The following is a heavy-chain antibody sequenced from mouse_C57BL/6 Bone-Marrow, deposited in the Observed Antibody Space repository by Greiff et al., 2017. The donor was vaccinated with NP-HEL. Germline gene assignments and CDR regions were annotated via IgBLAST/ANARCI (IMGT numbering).Heavy chain of an antibody. CDR1: GFTFTDYY. CDR2: IRNKANGYTT. CDR3: VKGDGYFFAY. Sequence: EVQVVESGGGLVQPGASLRLSCAASGFTFTDYYMSWVRQPPGKAPEWLALIRNKANGYTTEYTASVKGRFTISRDNSQNILYLQMNTLRAEDNATYYCVKGDGYFFAYWGQGTLVTVSA. V-gene: IGHV7-4*01. J-gene: IGHJ3*01. D-gene: IGHD2-3*01.